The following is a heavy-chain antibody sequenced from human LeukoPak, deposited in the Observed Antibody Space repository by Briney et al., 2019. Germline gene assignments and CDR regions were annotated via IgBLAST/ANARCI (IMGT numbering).Heavy chain of an antibody. V-gene: IGHV3-9*03. Sequence: PGGSLRLSCAASGFTLDDYAMHWVRQAPGKGLEWVSGISWNSVNIGYADSVEGRFTISRDNAKNSLYLQMNSLRAEDMALYYCAKGTMIVVAVGDYFDYWGQGTLVTVSS. CDR1: GFTLDDYA. J-gene: IGHJ4*02. CDR3: AKGTMIVVAVGDYFDY. CDR2: ISWNSVNI. D-gene: IGHD3-22*01.